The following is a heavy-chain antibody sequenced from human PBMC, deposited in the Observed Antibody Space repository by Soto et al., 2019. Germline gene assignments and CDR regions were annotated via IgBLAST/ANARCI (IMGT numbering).Heavy chain of an antibody. CDR2: IIPIRGIA. CDR1: GGTFSSYT. V-gene: IGHV1-69*02. D-gene: IGHD3-10*01. J-gene: IGHJ4*02. CDR3: ARTIYGSGNQADY. Sequence: GASVKVSCKASGGTFSSYTISWVRQAPGQGLEWMGRIIPIRGIANYAQKFQGRVTITADKSTSTAYMELSSPRSEDTAVYYCARTIYGSGNQADYWGQGTLVTVSP.